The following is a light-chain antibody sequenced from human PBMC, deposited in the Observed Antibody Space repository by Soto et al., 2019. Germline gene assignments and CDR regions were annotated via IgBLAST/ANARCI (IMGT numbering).Light chain of an antibody. CDR2: GAS. Sequence: EIVLTQSPGTLSLSPGERATLSCRASQSVSSSYLAWYQQKPGQAPRLLIYGASGRATGIPDRFSGSGSGTDFTLTISRLEPEDCAVYYCQQYGSSPPVTFGQGTRLEMK. CDR1: QSVSSSY. CDR3: QQYGSSPPVT. J-gene: IGKJ5*01. V-gene: IGKV3-20*01.